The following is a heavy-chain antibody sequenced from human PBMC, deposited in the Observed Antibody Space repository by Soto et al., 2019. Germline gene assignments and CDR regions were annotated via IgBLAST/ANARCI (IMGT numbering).Heavy chain of an antibody. CDR2: IKQDGSEK. Sequence: GGSLRLSCAASGFTFSSYWMSWVRQAPGKGLEWVANIKQDGSEKYYVDSVKGRFTISRDNAKNSLYLQMNSLRAEDTAVYYCARDVIESISDYGDYVWGKTSWWFDPWGQGTLVTVSS. J-gene: IGHJ5*02. D-gene: IGHD4-17*01. CDR1: GFTFSSYW. V-gene: IGHV3-7*01. CDR3: ARDVIESISDYGDYVWGKTSWWFDP.